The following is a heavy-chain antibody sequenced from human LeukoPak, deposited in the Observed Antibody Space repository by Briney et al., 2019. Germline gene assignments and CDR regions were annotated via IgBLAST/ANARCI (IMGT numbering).Heavy chain of an antibody. J-gene: IGHJ4*02. CDR1: AFSFSDYY. CDR2: ISGSGGST. V-gene: IGHV3-23*01. CDR3: AKLKYAPLG. Sequence: PGGSLRLSCAASAFSFSDYYMSWIRQAPGKGLEWVSAISGSGGSTYYADSVKGRFTISRDNSKNTLYLQMNSLRAEDTAVYYCAKLKYAPLGWGQGTLVTVSS.